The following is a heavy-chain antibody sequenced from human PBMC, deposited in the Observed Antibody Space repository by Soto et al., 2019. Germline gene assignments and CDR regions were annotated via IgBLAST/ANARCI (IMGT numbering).Heavy chain of an antibody. D-gene: IGHD3-16*01. CDR3: ARSQFDYVWGTSGYFDS. Sequence: PGESLKISCKGPGYSFSTHWVGWVRQMPGKGLEWMGIIYPGDSDARYSPSFKGQVTISVDESTTTAFLQWSSLKASDTAMYFCARSQFDYVWGTSGYFDSWGQGTLVTVSS. J-gene: IGHJ4*02. CDR2: IYPGDSDA. CDR1: GYSFSTHW. V-gene: IGHV5-51*01.